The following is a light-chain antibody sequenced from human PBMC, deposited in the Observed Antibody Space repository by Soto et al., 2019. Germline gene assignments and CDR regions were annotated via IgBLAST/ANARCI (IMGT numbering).Light chain of an antibody. J-gene: IGKJ1*01. V-gene: IGKV3-20*01. CDR3: QQYVASPPSWT. CDR2: RAF. Sequence: EIVLTQSPGTLSLSPGERATLSCRSSQSVSSGYLAWYQQKPGQAPRLLIFRAFNRATGIPDRFSGSGSGTDFTRTISSLEPEDFAVYYCQQYVASPPSWTFGQGTKVEIK. CDR1: QSVSSGY.